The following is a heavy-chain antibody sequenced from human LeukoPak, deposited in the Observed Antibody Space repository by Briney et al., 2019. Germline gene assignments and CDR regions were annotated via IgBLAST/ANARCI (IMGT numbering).Heavy chain of an antibody. CDR3: AGRCIYPDYGRLDAFDI. D-gene: IGHD4-17*01. Sequence: TGGSLRLSCAASGFTFGSYAMTWLRQAPGKGLEWVSSISDSGGRTFYADSVKGRFTISRDNSKDTLNLQMNTLRAEDTAVYCCAGRCIYPDYGRLDAFDIWGEGGVLAVSS. V-gene: IGHV3-23*01. CDR2: ISDSGGRT. J-gene: IGHJ3*02. CDR1: GFTFGSYA.